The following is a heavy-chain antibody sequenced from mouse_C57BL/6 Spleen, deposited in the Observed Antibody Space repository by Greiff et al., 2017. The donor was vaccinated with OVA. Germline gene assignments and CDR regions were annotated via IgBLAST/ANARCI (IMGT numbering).Heavy chain of an antibody. Sequence: QVQLQQPGAELVKPGASVKLSCKASGYTFTSYWMHWVKQRPGQGLEWIGMIHPNSGSTNYNEKFKSKATLTVDKSSSTAYMQLSSLTSEDSAVYYCARGGYYGSPNYAMDYWGQGTSVTVSS. CDR3: ARGGYYGSPNYAMDY. D-gene: IGHD1-1*01. CDR1: GYTFTSYW. V-gene: IGHV1-64*01. J-gene: IGHJ4*01. CDR2: IHPNSGST.